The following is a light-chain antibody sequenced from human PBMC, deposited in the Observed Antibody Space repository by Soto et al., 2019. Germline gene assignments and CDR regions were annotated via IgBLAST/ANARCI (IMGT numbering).Light chain of an antibody. Sequence: EIVLTQSPATLSLSPGERATLSCRASQSVSHYLAWYQQEPGQAPRLLIYDASNRATGTPARFSGSGSGTDFTLTISSLEPEAFAVYYCQQREHWPPLTFGQGTRLEI. CDR2: DAS. CDR1: QSVSHY. CDR3: QQREHWPPLT. V-gene: IGKV3-11*01. J-gene: IGKJ5*01.